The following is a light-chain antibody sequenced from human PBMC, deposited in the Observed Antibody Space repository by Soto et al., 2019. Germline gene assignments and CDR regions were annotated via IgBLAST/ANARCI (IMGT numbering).Light chain of an antibody. Sequence: QTVVTQEPSLTVSPGGTVTVTCASSTGEVTRNYFASWFQQKSGQAPRALISNTDDKLSWTPARFSGSVFGGKAALTLSGVQPEDEADYYCLLYHGGTWVFGRGTKLTVL. CDR3: LLYHGGTWV. V-gene: IGLV7-43*01. J-gene: IGLJ3*02. CDR1: TGEVTRNYF. CDR2: NTD.